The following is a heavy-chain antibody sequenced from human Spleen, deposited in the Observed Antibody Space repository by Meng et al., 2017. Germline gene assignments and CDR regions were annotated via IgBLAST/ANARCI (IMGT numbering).Heavy chain of an antibody. CDR3: AIVGDGYCRGGSSCQSGNYAFDV. CDR1: GFTFSNYW. V-gene: IGHV3-7*03. J-gene: IGHJ3*01. CDR2: IKQDGSEK. Sequence: GGSLRLSCAASGFTFSNYWMSWVRQAPGKGLEWVANIKQDGSEKYYVDSVKGRFTVSTDKARKSLILQMNSLRVDDTAVYYCAIVGDGYCRGGSSCQSGNYAFDVWGQGTKVTVSS. D-gene: IGHD2-15*01.